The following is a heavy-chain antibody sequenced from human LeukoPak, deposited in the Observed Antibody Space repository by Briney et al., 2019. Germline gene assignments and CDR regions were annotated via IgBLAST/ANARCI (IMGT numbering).Heavy chain of an antibody. Sequence: GGSLRLSCAASGFTFRSYWMSWVRQAPGEGLEWVANIKQDGSEEYYVDSVKGRFAISRDNAKKSLYLQMNSLRPEDTAVYYCARSSGWRDYFDYWGQGTLVTVSS. CDR1: GFTFRSYW. CDR3: ARSSGWRDYFDY. J-gene: IGHJ4*02. CDR2: IKQDGSEE. D-gene: IGHD6-19*01. V-gene: IGHV3-7*03.